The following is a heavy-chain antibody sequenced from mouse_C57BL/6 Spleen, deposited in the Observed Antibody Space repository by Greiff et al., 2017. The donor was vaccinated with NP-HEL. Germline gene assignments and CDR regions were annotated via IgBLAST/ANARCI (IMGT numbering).Heavy chain of an antibody. V-gene: IGHV3-1*01. CDR3: ARAKKTYAMDY. CDR1: GYSITSGYD. Sequence: DVQLQESGPGMVKPSQSLSLTCTVTGYSITSGYDWHWIRHFPGNKLEWMGYISYSGSTNYNPSLKSRISITHDTSKNHFFLKLNSVTTEDTATYYCARAKKTYAMDYWGQGTSVTVSS. J-gene: IGHJ4*01. CDR2: ISYSGST.